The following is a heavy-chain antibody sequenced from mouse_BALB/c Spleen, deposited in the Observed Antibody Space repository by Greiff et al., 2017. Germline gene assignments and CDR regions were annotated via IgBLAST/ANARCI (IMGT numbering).Heavy chain of an antibody. J-gene: IGHJ4*01. D-gene: IGHD2-4*01. Sequence: EVQLVESGTVLARPGASVKMSCKASGYTFTSYWMYWVKQRPGQGLEWIGAIYPGNSDTSYNQKFKGKAKLTAVTSTSTAYMGLSSLTNEDSAVYYCAIEMEGLRRYCAMDYWGQGTSVTVSS. CDR1: GYTFTSYW. V-gene: IGHV1-5*01. CDR3: AIEMEGLRRYCAMDY. CDR2: IYPGNSDT.